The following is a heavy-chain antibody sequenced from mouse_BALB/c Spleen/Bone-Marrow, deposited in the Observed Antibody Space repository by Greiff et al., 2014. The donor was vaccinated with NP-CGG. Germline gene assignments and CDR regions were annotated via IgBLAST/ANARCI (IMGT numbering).Heavy chain of an antibody. CDR1: GFTFSSYG. CDR3: AMITTIAY. V-gene: IGHV5-9-2*01. CDR2: ISGGDSYT. J-gene: IGHJ3*01. D-gene: IGHD2-4*01. Sequence: VQLKESGGGLVKPGGSLKLSCAASGFTFSSYGMSWVRQTPEKRLEWVATISGGDSYTYYPDSVKGRFTISRDNAKNTLYLQMSSLRSEDTAMYYCAMITTIAYWGQGTLVTVSA.